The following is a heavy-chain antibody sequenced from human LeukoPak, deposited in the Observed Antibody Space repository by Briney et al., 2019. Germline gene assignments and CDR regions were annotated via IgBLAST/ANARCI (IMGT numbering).Heavy chain of an antibody. CDR2: IRHGGGNQ. Sequence: GGSLRLSCAESGYDFTLYDMHWVRQAPGKGLEWVAFIRHGGGNQYYADSVRGRFTISRDNSKNTLYLQMNSLGTEDTAIYYCATVKRLEYYFDYWGQGTLVTVSS. D-gene: IGHD1-1*01. CDR1: GYDFTLYD. J-gene: IGHJ4*02. V-gene: IGHV3-30*02. CDR3: ATVKRLEYYFDY.